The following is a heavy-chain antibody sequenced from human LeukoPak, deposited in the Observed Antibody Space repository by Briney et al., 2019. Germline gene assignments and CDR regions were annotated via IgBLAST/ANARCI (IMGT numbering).Heavy chain of an antibody. J-gene: IGHJ4*02. CDR1: GFTFSSYA. Sequence: GGSLRLSCAASGFTFSSYAMGWVRQAPGKGLEWVSAISGSGGSTYYADSVKGRFTISRDNSKNTLYLQMNSLRAEDTAVYYCAKAVVAATLVNFDYWGQGTLVTVSS. D-gene: IGHD2-15*01. CDR2: ISGSGGST. CDR3: AKAVVAATLVNFDY. V-gene: IGHV3-23*01.